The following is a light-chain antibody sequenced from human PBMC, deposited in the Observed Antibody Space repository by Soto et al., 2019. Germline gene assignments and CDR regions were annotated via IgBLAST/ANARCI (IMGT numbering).Light chain of an antibody. CDR1: QSITSSF. V-gene: IGKV3-20*01. J-gene: IGKJ5*01. CDR3: QQYNNWPPIT. CDR2: GAS. Sequence: EIVLTQSPGILSLSPGERASLSCGASQSITSSFLAWYQQKPGQAPRLLIYGASSRATGIPDRFSGTGSGTDFTLTISSLQSEDFAVYYCQQYNNWPPITFGQGTRLEIK.